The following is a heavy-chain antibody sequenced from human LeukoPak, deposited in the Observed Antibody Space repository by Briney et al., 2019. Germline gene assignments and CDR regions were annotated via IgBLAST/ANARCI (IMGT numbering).Heavy chain of an antibody. V-gene: IGHV3-23*01. CDR2: ISNSGGST. D-gene: IGHD1-1*01. CDR1: GFTFNTYT. J-gene: IGHJ4*02. Sequence: GGSLRLSCAASGFTFNTYTMYWVRQAPGKGLEWVSGISNSGGSTYYADSVKGRFTISRDNSKNTLYLQMNSLRAEDTAVYYCAKGLERESRLDSWGQGTLVTVSS. CDR3: AKGLERESRLDS.